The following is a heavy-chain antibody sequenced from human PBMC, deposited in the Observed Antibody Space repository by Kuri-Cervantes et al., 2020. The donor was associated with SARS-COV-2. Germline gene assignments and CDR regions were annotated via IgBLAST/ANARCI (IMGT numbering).Heavy chain of an antibody. D-gene: IGHD3-10*01. V-gene: IGHV1-46*01. CDR2: INPSGGST. CDR1: GYTFTSYY. Sequence: ASVKVSCKASGYTFTSYYKHWVRQAPGQGLEWMGIINPSGGSTSYAQKLQGRVTMTTDTSTSTAYMELRSLRSDDTAVYYCARDRVQRPYGSGSYSGWFDPWGQGTLVTVSS. CDR3: ARDRVQRPYGSGSYSGWFDP. J-gene: IGHJ5*02.